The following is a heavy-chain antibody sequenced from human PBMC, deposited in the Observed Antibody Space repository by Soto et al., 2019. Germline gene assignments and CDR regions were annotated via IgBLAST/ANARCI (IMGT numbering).Heavy chain of an antibody. Sequence: GGSLRLACAASGFTFSSYAISWVRQAPGKGLEWVSAISVSGGSTYYADSVKGRFTISRDNSKNTLYLQMNSLRAEDTAVYYCAKDQALLWFGELLPQDYFDYWGQGTLVTVSS. CDR2: ISVSGGST. J-gene: IGHJ4*02. CDR3: AKDQALLWFGELLPQDYFDY. CDR1: GFTFSSYA. V-gene: IGHV3-23*01. D-gene: IGHD3-10*01.